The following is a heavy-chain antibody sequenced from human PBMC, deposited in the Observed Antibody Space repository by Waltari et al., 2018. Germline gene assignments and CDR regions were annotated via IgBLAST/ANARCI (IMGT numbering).Heavy chain of an antibody. CDR2: IYYSGST. CDR1: GGSISSYY. Sequence: QVQLQESGPGLVKPSETLSLTCTVSGGSISSYYWSWIRQPPGKGLEWIGYIYYSGSTNYNPSLKSRVTISVDTSKNQFSLKLSSVTAADTAVYYCARRGHIAAAGTNYYMDVWGKGTTVTVSS. CDR3: ARRGHIAAAGTNYYMDV. D-gene: IGHD6-13*01. J-gene: IGHJ6*03. V-gene: IGHV4-59*01.